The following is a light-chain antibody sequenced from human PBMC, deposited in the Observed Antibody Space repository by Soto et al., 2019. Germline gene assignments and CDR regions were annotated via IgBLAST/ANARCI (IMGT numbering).Light chain of an antibody. CDR3: EQYNDYSPPYT. Sequence: DIQMTQSPSTLSASVGDRVTITCRASQSISSWLAWYQQKPGKAPKLLIYKASSLERGVPSRFSGGGSGTEFTLTISSLQPDDFATYYCEQYNDYSPPYTFGQGTKLEIK. CDR1: QSISSW. CDR2: KAS. J-gene: IGKJ2*01. V-gene: IGKV1-5*03.